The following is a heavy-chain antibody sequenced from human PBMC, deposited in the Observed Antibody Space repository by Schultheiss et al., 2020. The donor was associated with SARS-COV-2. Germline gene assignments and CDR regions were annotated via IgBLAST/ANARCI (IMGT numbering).Heavy chain of an antibody. CDR2: ISYDGSNK. CDR3: ARGEIGDYYYGMDV. Sequence: GGSLRLSCAASGFTFSSYAMHWVRQAPGKGLEWVAVISYDGSNKYYADSVKGRFTISRDNSKNTLYLQMNSLRDEDTAVYYCARGEIGDYYYGMDVWGQGTTVTVSS. J-gene: IGHJ6*02. D-gene: IGHD1-26*01. CDR1: GFTFSSYA. V-gene: IGHV3-30*04.